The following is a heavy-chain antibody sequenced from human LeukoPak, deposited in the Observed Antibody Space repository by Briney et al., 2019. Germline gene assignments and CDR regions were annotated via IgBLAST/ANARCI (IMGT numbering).Heavy chain of an antibody. CDR3: ARVALGAPDY. CDR1: GFTFSSYS. V-gene: IGHV3-21*01. D-gene: IGHD1-26*01. CDR2: ISTSSTYI. J-gene: IGHJ4*02. Sequence: GGSLRLSCAASGFTFSSYSMNWVRQAPGKGLEWVSSISTSSTYIYYADSLKGRFTISRGNAKNSLYLQMNSLRAEDTAVYYCARVALGAPDYWGQGTLVTVSS.